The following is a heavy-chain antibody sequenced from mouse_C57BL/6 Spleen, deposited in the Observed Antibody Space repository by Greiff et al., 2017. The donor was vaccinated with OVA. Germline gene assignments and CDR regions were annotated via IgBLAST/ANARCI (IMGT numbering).Heavy chain of an antibody. CDR1: GYTFTDYN. V-gene: IGHV1-18*01. D-gene: IGHD3-2*02. CDR2: INPNNGGT. J-gene: IGHJ4*01. CDR3: ARQTAQATDYAMDY. Sequence: VQLKESGPELVKPGASVKIPCKASGYTFTDYNMDWVKQSHGKSLEWIGDINPNNGGTIYNQKFKGKATLTVDKSSSTAYMELRSLTSEDTAVYYCARQTAQATDYAMDYWGQGTSVTVSS.